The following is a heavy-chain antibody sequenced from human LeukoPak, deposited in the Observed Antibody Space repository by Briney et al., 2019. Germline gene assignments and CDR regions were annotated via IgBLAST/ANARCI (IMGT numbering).Heavy chain of an antibody. Sequence: GGSLRLSCAASGFTFSRYWMHWVRQAPGKGLVWVSRIKSDGSSSTYADSVKGRFTISRDNAKNSLYLQMNTLRAEDTAVYYCVRDLDLGGYSSFEYWGQGTLVTVSS. CDR3: VRDLDLGGYSSFEY. CDR2: IKSDGSSS. V-gene: IGHV3-74*01. CDR1: GFTFSRYW. J-gene: IGHJ4*02. D-gene: IGHD4-23*01.